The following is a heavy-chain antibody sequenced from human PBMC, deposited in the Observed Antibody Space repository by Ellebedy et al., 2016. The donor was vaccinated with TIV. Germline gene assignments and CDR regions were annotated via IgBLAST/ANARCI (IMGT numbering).Heavy chain of an antibody. CDR1: GFTFSSYA. CDR3: AKEGFFRFGIHSYGMDV. J-gene: IGHJ6*02. CDR2: ISSDGNNK. Sequence: GESLKISXAASGFTFSSYAMSWVRQAPGKGPEWVAFISSDGNNKYYAASVKGRFSIARDNSKNTLYLQMSSLRTEDTALYYCAKEGFFRFGIHSYGMDVWGRGTTVTV. V-gene: IGHV3-30-3*01. D-gene: IGHD3-10*01.